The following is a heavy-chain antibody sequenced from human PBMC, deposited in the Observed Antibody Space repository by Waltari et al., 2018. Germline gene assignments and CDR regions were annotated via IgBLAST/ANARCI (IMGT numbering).Heavy chain of an antibody. J-gene: IGHJ4*02. CDR1: GFTFSNSA. Sequence: VQLLESGGGLAQPGGSLRLSCAASGFTFSNSAMTWVRQAPGKGLEWVSSISASGSSTYYPDSVQGRFTVSRDKSTDTVYLQMNSLRAEDTAVYYCGKEDSGSYYEYFWGQGTLVTVSS. CDR2: ISASGSST. CDR3: GKEDSGSYYEYF. V-gene: IGHV3-23*01. D-gene: IGHD1-26*01.